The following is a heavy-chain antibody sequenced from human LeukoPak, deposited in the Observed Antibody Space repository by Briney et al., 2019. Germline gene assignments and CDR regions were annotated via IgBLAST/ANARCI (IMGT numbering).Heavy chain of an antibody. CDR1: GFTFSSYS. CDR2: ISTSNSYI. D-gene: IGHD4-17*01. Sequence: GGSLRLSCAASGFTFSSYSMNRVRQAPGKGLEWVSSISTSNSYIYYTDSVKGRFTISRDNAKNSLYLQMNSLRAEDTAVYYCARGGTDYGDSDYWGQGTLVTVSS. CDR3: ARGGTDYGDSDY. J-gene: IGHJ4*02. V-gene: IGHV3-21*01.